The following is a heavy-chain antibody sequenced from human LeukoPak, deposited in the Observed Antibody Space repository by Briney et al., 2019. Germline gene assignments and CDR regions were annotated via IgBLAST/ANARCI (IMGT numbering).Heavy chain of an antibody. CDR2: INPNSGGT. CDR1: GYTFTGYY. V-gene: IGHV1-2*02. Sequence: PQASVKVSCKASGYTFTGYYMHWVRQAPGQGLEWMGWINPNSGGTNYAQKFQGRVTMTRDTSISTAYMELSRLRSDDTAVYYCAGIWFGELLQPSNAFDIWGQGTMVTVSS. J-gene: IGHJ3*02. D-gene: IGHD3-10*01. CDR3: AGIWFGELLQPSNAFDI.